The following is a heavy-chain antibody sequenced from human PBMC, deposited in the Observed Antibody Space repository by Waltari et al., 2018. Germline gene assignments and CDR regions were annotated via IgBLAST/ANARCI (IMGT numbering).Heavy chain of an antibody. D-gene: IGHD2-21*01. CDR2: IKPSGGRT. CDR1: EYTFTSSY. J-gene: IGHJ6*02. Sequence: QVQLVQSGAEVKKPGASVKISCKTSEYTFTSSYIHWVRQAPGQGLEWQGIIKPSGGRTNYAQKFQGRVTMTRDTSTSTVYMELSSLRSEDTAVYYCALDRGALWMDVWGQGTTVTVSS. V-gene: IGHV1-46*01. CDR3: ALDRGALWMDV.